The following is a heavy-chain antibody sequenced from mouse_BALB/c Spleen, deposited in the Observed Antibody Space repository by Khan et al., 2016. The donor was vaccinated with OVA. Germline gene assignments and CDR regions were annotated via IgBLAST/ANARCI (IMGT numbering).Heavy chain of an antibody. CDR2: INPTSGYT. CDR3: TRDRMDY. J-gene: IGHJ2*01. Sequence: QVQLKESGAELAKPGASVKMSCKASGYTFTTYWMHWVKQRPGQGLKWIGYINPTSGYTDYNEKFKDRATLSADRSSSTAYMQLSSLTSEDSAVYYCTRDRMDYWGQGTTLTVSS. CDR1: GYTFTTYW. V-gene: IGHV1-7*01.